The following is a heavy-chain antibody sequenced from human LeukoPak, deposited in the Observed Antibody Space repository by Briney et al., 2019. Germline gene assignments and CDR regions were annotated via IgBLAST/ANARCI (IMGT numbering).Heavy chain of an antibody. CDR1: GYTFTSYD. D-gene: IGHD3-3*01. J-gene: IGHJ5*02. Sequence: ASVKVSCKASGYTFTSYDINWVRQATGHGLEWMGWMNPNSGNTGYAQKFQGRVTMTRNTSISTAYMELSSLRSEDTAVYYCARVYYDFWSGYSNNWFDPWGQGTLVTVSS. V-gene: IGHV1-8*01. CDR2: MNPNSGNT. CDR3: ARVYYDFWSGYSNNWFDP.